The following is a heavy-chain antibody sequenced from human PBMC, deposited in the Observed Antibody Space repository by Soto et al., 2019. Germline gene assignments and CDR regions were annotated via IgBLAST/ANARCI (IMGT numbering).Heavy chain of an antibody. CDR1: GFSFNAYC. CDR2: IKQDGNEK. D-gene: IGHD6-19*01. V-gene: IGHV3-7*05. CDR3: ARDPARDCNGWYYFGL. Sequence: EVQLVESGGGLVQPGGSLRLSCEASGFSFNAYCMNWVRQTPGGGLELVANIKQDGNEKYYVASVKGRFTISRDNAKNSLYLQMNGLTAEDTAVYFWARDPARDCNGWYYFGLWGQGTLVTVSS. J-gene: IGHJ4*02.